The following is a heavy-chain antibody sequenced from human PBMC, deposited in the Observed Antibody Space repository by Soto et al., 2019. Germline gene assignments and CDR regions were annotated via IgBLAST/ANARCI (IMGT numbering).Heavy chain of an antibody. CDR1: GDTCSNYA. Sequence: QVHLVQSGTGVKKPGSSVKVSCKTSGDTCSNYAISWVRQAPGQGLEWMGGIIPLFDSASYAQRSHDRVTITADKFTSTAYMELRSLTAEDTAIYYCAASTFQSGVTGYFHLGFWGQGTLVTVSS. V-gene: IGHV1-69*06. CDR3: AASTFQSGVTGYFHLGF. D-gene: IGHD3-9*01. J-gene: IGHJ4*02. CDR2: IIPLFDSA.